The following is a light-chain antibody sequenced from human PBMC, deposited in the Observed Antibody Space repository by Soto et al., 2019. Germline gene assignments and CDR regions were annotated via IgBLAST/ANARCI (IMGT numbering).Light chain of an antibody. J-gene: IGLJ3*02. CDR1: NRDVGSYNL. Sequence: QSVLTQPASLSGSPGQWITIACTGTNRDVGSYNLVSWYHQRPGEAPKLVISEVRDPPPGISNRFTDYKSGNTASLTNSGLQAEGEDDYYCSSSPPASTLVFGGGTTLTVL. V-gene: IGLV2-14*01. CDR2: EVR. CDR3: SSSPPASTLV.